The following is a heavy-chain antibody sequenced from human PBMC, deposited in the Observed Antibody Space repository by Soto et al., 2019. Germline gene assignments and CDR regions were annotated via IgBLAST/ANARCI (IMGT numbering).Heavy chain of an antibody. CDR2: IGGSNGKT. D-gene: IGHD4-17*01. CDR3: AKSLTPATDELDL. V-gene: IGHV3-23*01. Sequence: EVQLLESGGGLVQPGGSLRLSCDAWGFTFSSYAMNWVRQAPGKAREWVSLIGGSNGKTSYADSVKGRFTISRDNSKTTLFLQMSNLRAEDTAVYFCAKSLTPATDELDLWGQGTLVTVTS. CDR1: GFTFSSYA. J-gene: IGHJ5*02.